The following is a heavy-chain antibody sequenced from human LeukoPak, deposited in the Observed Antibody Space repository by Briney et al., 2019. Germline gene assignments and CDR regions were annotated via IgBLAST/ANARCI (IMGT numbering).Heavy chain of an antibody. J-gene: IGHJ4*02. CDR3: AREARKKYSYGYRFDYFDY. CDR1: GGSFSGYY. CDR2: INHSGST. D-gene: IGHD5-18*01. V-gene: IGHV4-34*01. Sequence: PSETLSLTCAVYGGSFSGYYWSWIRQPPGKGLEWSGEINHSGSTNYNPSLKSRVTISVATSKNQFSLKLSSVTAADTAVYYCAREARKKYSYGYRFDYFDYWGQGTLVTVSS.